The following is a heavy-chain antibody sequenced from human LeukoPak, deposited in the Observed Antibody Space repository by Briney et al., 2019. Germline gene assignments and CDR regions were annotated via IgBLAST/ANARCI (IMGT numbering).Heavy chain of an antibody. CDR3: ARDRGRRRDGYNYPFDY. CDR1: GFTFSSYW. Sequence: TGGSLRLSCAASGFTFSSYWMHWARQAPGKGLVWVSRINSDGSSTSYADSVKGRFTISRDNAKNTLYLQMNSLRAEDTAVYYCARDRGRRRDGYNYPFDYWGQGTLVTVSS. V-gene: IGHV3-74*01. J-gene: IGHJ4*02. D-gene: IGHD5-24*01. CDR2: INSDGSST.